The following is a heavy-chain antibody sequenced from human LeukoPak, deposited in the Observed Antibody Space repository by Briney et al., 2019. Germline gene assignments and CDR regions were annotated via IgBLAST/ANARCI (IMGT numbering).Heavy chain of an antibody. D-gene: IGHD5-18*01. CDR2: ISGSGGST. CDR1: GFTFSSYA. CDR3: ARGGYRFGYAAY. V-gene: IGHV3-23*01. J-gene: IGHJ4*02. Sequence: PGGSLRLSCAASGFTFSSYAMSWVRQAPGKGLEWVSGISGSGGSTYYADSVRGRFTISRDISKNTLSLQMNNLRAEDTAVYYCARGGYRFGYAAYWGQGSLVTVSS.